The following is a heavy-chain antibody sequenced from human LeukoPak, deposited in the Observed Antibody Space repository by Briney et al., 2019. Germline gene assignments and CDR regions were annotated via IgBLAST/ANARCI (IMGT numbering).Heavy chain of an antibody. Sequence: ASVKVSCKASGYTFTGYYMHWVRQAPGQGLEWMGWINPNSGGTNYAQKFQGRVTMTRDTSISTAYMELSRLRSDDTAVYYCARLTVREGATTGVWGQGTLVTVSS. V-gene: IGHV1-2*02. D-gene: IGHD1-26*01. CDR1: GYTFTGYY. J-gene: IGHJ4*02. CDR3: ARLTVREGATTGV. CDR2: INPNSGGT.